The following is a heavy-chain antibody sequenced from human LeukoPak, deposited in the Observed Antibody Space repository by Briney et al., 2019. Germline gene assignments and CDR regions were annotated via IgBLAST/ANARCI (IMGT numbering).Heavy chain of an antibody. CDR2: IYYSGSP. V-gene: IGHV4-59*01. Sequence: SETLSLTCTVSGGSIRRYYWSGIRQPPRKGLEWTGYIYYSGSPNYNPSLKSRGTISVDTSKNQVSLKLSSVTAADPAVYYCARLGSSGAFEIWGQGTMVTVSS. CDR1: GGSIRRYY. J-gene: IGHJ3*02. D-gene: IGHD3-3*01. CDR3: ARLGSSGAFEI.